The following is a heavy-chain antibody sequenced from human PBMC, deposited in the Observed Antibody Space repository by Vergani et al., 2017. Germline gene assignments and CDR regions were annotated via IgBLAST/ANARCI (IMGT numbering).Heavy chain of an antibody. CDR3: VNNAGSYENFFDS. Sequence: EVQLLQSEGAVVQPGGSLRLSCAASGFTFSSHAMSWVRQGHGQGLEWVSSIKNTGDSTHYADSVKGRCTISRDTSKNTLYLQMNSLRVEDTAVYYCVNNAGSYENFFDSWGQGTLVTVSS. D-gene: IGHD2-15*01. J-gene: IGHJ4*02. CDR2: IKNTGDST. CDR1: GFTFSSHA. V-gene: IGHV3-23*01.